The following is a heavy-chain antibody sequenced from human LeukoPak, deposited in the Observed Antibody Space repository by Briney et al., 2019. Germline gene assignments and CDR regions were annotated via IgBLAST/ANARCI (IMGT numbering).Heavy chain of an antibody. V-gene: IGHV3-23*01. D-gene: IGHD3-22*01. J-gene: IGHJ4*02. Sequence: GGSLRLSCAASGFTFSSYAMSWVRQAPGKGLEWVSVISGSGGITYYADSVKGRFTIPRDNSKNTLYLQMNSLRAEDTAVYYCAKDIGLYYYDTWGQGTLVTVSS. CDR1: GFTFSSYA. CDR3: AKDIGLYYYDT. CDR2: ISGSGGIT.